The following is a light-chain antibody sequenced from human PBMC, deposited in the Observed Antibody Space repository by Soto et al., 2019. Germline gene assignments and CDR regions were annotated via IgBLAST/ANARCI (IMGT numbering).Light chain of an antibody. Sequence: EIVMTQSPATLSVSPGGRATLSCRASQSVSSNLAWFQQKPGQAPRLLIYGASTRATGVPVRFSGSGSGTVFTLTISSLQSEDVAVYYCQQYNDWPGGTFGQGT. CDR1: QSVSSN. CDR2: GAS. CDR3: QQYNDWPGGT. J-gene: IGKJ2*01. V-gene: IGKV3-15*01.